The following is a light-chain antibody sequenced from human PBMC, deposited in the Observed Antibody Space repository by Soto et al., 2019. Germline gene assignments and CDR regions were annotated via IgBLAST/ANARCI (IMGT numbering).Light chain of an antibody. V-gene: IGLV2-14*01. CDR2: DVS. CDR3: SSYTSRSSSTYV. CDR1: SSDVGGYNY. Sequence: QSALPQPASVSGSPGQSITISCTGTSSDVGGYNYVSWYQQHPGKAPKLMIYDVSNRPSGVSNRFSGSKSGNTASLTISGLQAEDEADYYCSSYTSRSSSTYVFGTGTKVTVL. J-gene: IGLJ1*01.